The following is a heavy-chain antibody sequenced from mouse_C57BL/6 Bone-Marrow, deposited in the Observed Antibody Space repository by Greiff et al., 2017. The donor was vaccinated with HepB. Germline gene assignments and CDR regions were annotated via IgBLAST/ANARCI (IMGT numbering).Heavy chain of an antibody. D-gene: IGHD1-1*01. CDR3: ARGSYGRYWYFDV. CDR2: ISYDGSN. CDR1: GYSITSGYY. V-gene: IGHV3-6*01. Sequence: EVQLKQSGPGLVKPSQSLSLTCSVTGYSITSGYYWNWIRQFPGNKLEWMGYISYDGSNNYNPSLKNRISITRDTSKNQFFLKLNSVTTEDTATYYCARGSYGRYWYFDVWGTGTTVTVSS. J-gene: IGHJ1*03.